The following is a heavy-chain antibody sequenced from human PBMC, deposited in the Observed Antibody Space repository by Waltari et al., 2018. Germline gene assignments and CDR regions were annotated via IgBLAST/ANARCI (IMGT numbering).Heavy chain of an antibody. CDR3: AKGQEHYYDNSGSFVS. CDR2: INPNSGGT. Sequence: QVQLVQRGAEVKKPGASLKVSCKASGYTFTGYYIHWVRQAPGQGLEWMGRINPNSGGTNYAQKFQGRGTMTRDTSINTAYMELSRLRPDDTAVYYCAKGQEHYYDNSGSFVSWGQGTLVTVSS. J-gene: IGHJ5*01. D-gene: IGHD3-22*01. CDR1: GYTFTGYY. V-gene: IGHV1-2*06.